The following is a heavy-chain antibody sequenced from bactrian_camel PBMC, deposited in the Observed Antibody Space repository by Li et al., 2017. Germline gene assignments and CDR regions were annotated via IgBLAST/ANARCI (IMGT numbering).Heavy chain of an antibody. CDR3: ATHMGWIPDESNY. CDR1: GFTFSSYA. J-gene: IGHJ4*01. Sequence: VQLVESGGGLVQPGGSLRLSCAASGFTFSSYAISWVRQAPGKGLEWVSGVDSGGGSTDVAGSVKGRFTISSDNAKNTLYLQMNSLKSEDTALYYCATHMGWIPDESNYWGQGTQVTVS. D-gene: IGHD5*01. CDR2: VDSGGGST. V-gene: IGHV3S31*01.